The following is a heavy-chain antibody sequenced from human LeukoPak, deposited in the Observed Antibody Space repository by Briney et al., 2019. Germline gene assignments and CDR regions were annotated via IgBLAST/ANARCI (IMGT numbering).Heavy chain of an antibody. V-gene: IGHV3-21*01. CDR2: ISSSSSYI. CDR3: AISLTSARWLQPWKQSYYFDY. CDR1: GFTSSSYT. D-gene: IGHD5-24*01. Sequence: GGSLRLSCAVSGFTSSSYTMKWVRQAPGKGLEWVSSISSSSSYIYYADPAKGRFPISRYNAKNSVYLQMNSLIAADTAVYYCAISLTSARWLQPWKQSYYFDYWGQGTLVTVSS. J-gene: IGHJ4*02.